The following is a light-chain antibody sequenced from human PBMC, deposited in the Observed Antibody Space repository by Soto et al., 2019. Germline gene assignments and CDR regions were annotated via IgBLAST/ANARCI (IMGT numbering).Light chain of an antibody. Sequence: EIVMTQSPTIVSVSPGERATLSCRASQSVNSNLAWYQQKPGQAPRLLISGASTRAPGIAARFSCSGSGTNFTLSISGLQSEDFAIYYCQQYNDWPLYTFGQGTKLEIK. V-gene: IGKV3-15*01. CDR1: QSVNSN. CDR2: GAS. CDR3: QQYNDWPLYT. J-gene: IGKJ2*01.